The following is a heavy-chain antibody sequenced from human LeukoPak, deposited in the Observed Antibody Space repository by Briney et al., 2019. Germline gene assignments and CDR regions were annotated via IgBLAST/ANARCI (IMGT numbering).Heavy chain of an antibody. CDR2: IFPADSST. D-gene: IGHD2-21*02. V-gene: IGHV5-51*01. J-gene: IGHJ3*02. CDR3: ARWVTADRGKKDAFDI. Sequence: GESLKISCKASGYSFTTYWIGWVRQMPGKGLEWMGIIFPADSSTRYSPSFQGQLSVSADKSMTTASLQWSSLKASDTAMYFCARWVTADRGKKDAFDIWGQGTMVTVSS. CDR1: GYSFTTYW.